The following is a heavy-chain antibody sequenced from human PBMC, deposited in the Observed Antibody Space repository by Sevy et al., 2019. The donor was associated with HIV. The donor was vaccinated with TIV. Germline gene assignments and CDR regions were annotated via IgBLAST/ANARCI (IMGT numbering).Heavy chain of an antibody. D-gene: IGHD3-10*01. CDR3: ARHGYVTMVRGPQDAFDI. CDR2: IYYSGST. V-gene: IGHV4-39*01. Sequence: SETLSLTRTVSGGSISSSSYYWGWIRQPPGKGLEWIGSIYYSGSTYYNPSLKSRVTISVDTSKNQFSLKLSSVTAADTAVYYCARHGYVTMVRGPQDAFDIWGQGTMVTVSS. CDR1: GGSISSSSYY. J-gene: IGHJ3*02.